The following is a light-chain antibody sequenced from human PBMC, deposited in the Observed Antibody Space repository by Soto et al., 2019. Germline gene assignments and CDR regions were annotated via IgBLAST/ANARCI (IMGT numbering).Light chain of an antibody. CDR1: QSVRSN. CDR2: GAS. CDR3: QQYGSSPLWT. V-gene: IGKV3-20*01. Sequence: EIVMTQSPATLSVSPVERATLSCRASQSVRSNLAWYQQKPGQAPRLLIYGASRRATGIPDRFSGSGSGTDSTLTISRLEPEDFAVYYCQQYGSSPLWTCGQGTKGDIK. J-gene: IGKJ1*01.